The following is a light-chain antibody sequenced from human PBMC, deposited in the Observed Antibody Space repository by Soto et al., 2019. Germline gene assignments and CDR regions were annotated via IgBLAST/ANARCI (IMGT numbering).Light chain of an antibody. J-gene: IGKJ4*01. CDR2: AAS. CDR3: QHYDSPPLT. CDR1: QNIDTY. Sequence: DIQMTQSPASLSSSAGDSVTLSCSASQNIDTYVYWYQQKPGKAPSLLIYAASTRQSGVPSRFSGSGSGTDFTLTISSLQPEDVAVYYCQHYDSPPLTFGGGSKVEIK. V-gene: IGKV1-39*01.